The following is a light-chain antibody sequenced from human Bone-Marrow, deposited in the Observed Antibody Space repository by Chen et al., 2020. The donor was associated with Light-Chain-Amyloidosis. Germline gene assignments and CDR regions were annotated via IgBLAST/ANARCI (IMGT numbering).Light chain of an antibody. CDR2: RDT. Sequence: SYELTQPPSVSVSPGQTARITCSGDDLPTKYAYWYQQTPGQAPVLVIHRDTERPSGISERFSGSSSGTTATLTISGVQAEDEADYHWQSADSSGTYEVIFGGGTKLTGL. CDR3: QSADSSGTYEVI. CDR1: DLPTKY. J-gene: IGLJ2*01. V-gene: IGLV3-25*03.